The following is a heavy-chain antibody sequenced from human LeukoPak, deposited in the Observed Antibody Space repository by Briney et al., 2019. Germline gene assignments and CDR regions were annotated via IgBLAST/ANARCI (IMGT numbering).Heavy chain of an antibody. Sequence: PGGSLRLPCAASGFTFSSYGMNWVRQAPGKGLEWVSVITTTGGDTRYADSVKGRFTISRDNSKNTVYLQMNSLRAEDTAVYFCARSKMWPPSFDYWGQGTPVTVSS. V-gene: IGHV3-23*01. CDR2: ITTTGGDT. D-gene: IGHD2-21*01. CDR1: GFTFSSYG. J-gene: IGHJ4*02. CDR3: ARSKMWPPSFDY.